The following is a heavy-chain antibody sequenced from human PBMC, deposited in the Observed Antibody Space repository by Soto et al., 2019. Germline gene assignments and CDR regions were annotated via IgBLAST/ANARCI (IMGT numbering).Heavy chain of an antibody. J-gene: IGHJ5*02. CDR1: GFTFSSYA. CDR3: TKLTSWYGGWFDP. Sequence: GGFLRLSCAASGFTFSSYAMGWVRQTPGKGLEWVSVISGSGGITKYADSVKGRLTISRDNSKNTLFLQVNSLRVDDTAVYYCTKLTSWYGGWFDPWGQGTLVTVSS. CDR2: ISGSGGIT. V-gene: IGHV3-23*01. D-gene: IGHD2-2*01.